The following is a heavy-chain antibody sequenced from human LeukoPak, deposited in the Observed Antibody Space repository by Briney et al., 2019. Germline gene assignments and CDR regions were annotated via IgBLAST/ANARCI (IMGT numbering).Heavy chain of an antibody. J-gene: IGHJ5*02. CDR3: ARDGHDCSNYDLYGPFDP. CDR2: IIPIFGTA. D-gene: IGHD4-11*01. V-gene: IGHV1-69*01. Sequence: SVKVSCKASGGTFSSYAISWVRQAPGQGLEWMGGIIPIFGTANYAQKFQGRVTITADESTSTAYMELSSLRSEDTAVYYCARDGHDCSNYDLYGPFDPWGQGTLVTVSS. CDR1: GGTFSSYA.